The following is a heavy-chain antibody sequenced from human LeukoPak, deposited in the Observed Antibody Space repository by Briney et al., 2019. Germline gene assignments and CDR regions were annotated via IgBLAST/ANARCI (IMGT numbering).Heavy chain of an antibody. V-gene: IGHV4-34*01. J-gene: IGHJ5*02. CDR1: GGSFSGYY. CDR2: INYDGST. Sequence: PSETLSLTCAVYGGSFSGYYWSWIRQPPGKGLEWIGEINYDGSTTYNPSLKNRVTISVDTSKNQFSLKLSSVTAADTAVYYCARNYGSGRGEWFDPWGQGTLVTVSS. CDR3: ARNYGSGRGEWFDP. D-gene: IGHD3-10*01.